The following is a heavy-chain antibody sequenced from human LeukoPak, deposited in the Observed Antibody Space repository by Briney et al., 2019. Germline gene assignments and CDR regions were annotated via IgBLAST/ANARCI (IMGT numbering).Heavy chain of an antibody. CDR1: GNSISSYY. CDR3: ARVIGSGSYLNWFDP. D-gene: IGHD3-10*01. J-gene: IGHJ5*02. Sequence: SETLSLTCTVSGNSISSYYWSWIRQPPGKGLEWIGYIYYSGSTNYNPSLKSRVTISVDTSKNQFSLKLSSVTAADTAVYYCARVIGSGSYLNWFDPWGQGTLVTVSS. V-gene: IGHV4-59*01. CDR2: IYYSGST.